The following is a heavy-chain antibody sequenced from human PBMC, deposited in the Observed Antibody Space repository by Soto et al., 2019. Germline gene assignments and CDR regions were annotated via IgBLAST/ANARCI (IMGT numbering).Heavy chain of an antibody. J-gene: IGHJ4*02. CDR1: ADSSTISNSY. Sequence: PSEPLSLTCTVSADSSTISNSYWGWLRQPPGKGLQWIGSSSYNGGTFYNPSLKGRVAISVDTSKKQSSLQVTSVTAADTAVYYCARHRIEVVWRGFDFWGQGSPVTVSS. CDR2: SSYNGGT. CDR3: ARHRIEVVWRGFDF. V-gene: IGHV4-39*01. D-gene: IGHD1-1*01.